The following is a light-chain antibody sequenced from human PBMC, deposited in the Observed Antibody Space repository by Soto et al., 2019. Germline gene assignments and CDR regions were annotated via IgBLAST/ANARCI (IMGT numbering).Light chain of an antibody. J-gene: IGKJ2*01. CDR1: QGNNSF. V-gene: IGKV1-9*01. Sequence: IQFTQSPSSLSASVGDRVTISCRASQGNNSFVAWYQQKSGKAPKLLIYAASTLQSGVPSRFSGSGSGTDFTLTIGSLQPEDFATYYCQQLNDRRFSFGQGTKVDIK. CDR2: AAS. CDR3: QQLNDRRFS.